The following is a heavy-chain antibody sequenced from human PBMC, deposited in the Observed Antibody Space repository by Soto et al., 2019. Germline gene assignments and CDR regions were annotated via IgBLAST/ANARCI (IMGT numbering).Heavy chain of an antibody. CDR1: GFTFSSYA. J-gene: IGHJ4*02. V-gene: IGHV3-23*01. D-gene: IGHD2-2*01. CDR2: ISGSGGGST. Sequence: EVQLLESGGGLVQPGGSLRLSCAASGFTFSSYAMSWVRQAPGKGLECVSAISGSGGGSTYYADSVKGRFTISRDNSKNTLYLQMNSLRAEDTAVYDCAKDGIGYCISTSCYSVDYWGQGTLVTVSS. CDR3: AKDGIGYCISTSCYSVDY.